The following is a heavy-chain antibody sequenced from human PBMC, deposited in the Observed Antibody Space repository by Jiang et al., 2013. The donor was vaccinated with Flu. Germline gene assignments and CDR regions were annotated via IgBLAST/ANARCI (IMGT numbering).Heavy chain of an antibody. CDR2: ISWNSGSI. D-gene: IGHD3-22*01. J-gene: IGHJ1*01. Sequence: VQLVESGGGLVQPGRSLRLSCAASGFTFDDYAMHWVRQAPGKGLEWVSGISWNSGSIGYADSVKGRFTISRDNAKNSLYLQMNSLRAEDTALYYCASYYDSSGYYYVRYFQHWGQGTVVTVSS. CDR1: GFTFDDYA. CDR3: ASYYDSSGYYYVRYFQH. V-gene: IGHV3-9*01.